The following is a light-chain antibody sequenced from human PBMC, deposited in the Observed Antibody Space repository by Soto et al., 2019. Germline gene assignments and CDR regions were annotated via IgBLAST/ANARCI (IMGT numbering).Light chain of an antibody. Sequence: DIQMTQSPSSLSASVGDRVTITCRASQGIGNDLGWYQQKPGKAPKRLIYAASSLQSGVPSRFSGRGSGTEFTLTISSLQPEDFSTYYCLQHNSYPPTFGGGTKVEIK. CDR1: QGIGND. CDR2: AAS. J-gene: IGKJ4*01. V-gene: IGKV1-17*01. CDR3: LQHNSYPPT.